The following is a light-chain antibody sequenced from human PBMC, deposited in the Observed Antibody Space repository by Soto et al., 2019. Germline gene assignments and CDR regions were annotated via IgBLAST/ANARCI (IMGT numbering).Light chain of an antibody. CDR1: QSVSSK. CDR3: QQYNNWPGT. Sequence: EIVLTQSPGTLSVSPGERATLSCRASQSVSSKLAWYQQKPGQAPRLRFYGASTGATGIPARFSGSGSETEFTLSISSLRSEDFAVYYCQQYNNWPGTFGQGTKVEI. J-gene: IGKJ1*01. CDR2: GAS. V-gene: IGKV3-15*01.